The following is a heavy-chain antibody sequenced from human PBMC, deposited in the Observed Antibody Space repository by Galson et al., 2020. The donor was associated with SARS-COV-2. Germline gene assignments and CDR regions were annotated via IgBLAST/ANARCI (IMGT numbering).Heavy chain of an antibody. Sequence: GGSLRLSCAASGFTLSDHYLDWVRQAPGKGLEWVGRTRNKAKSYTTDYAASVKGRFTISRDNSKNSLYLQMNSLRTEDTAVYYCARYDYGGRDYWGQGTLVTVSS. CDR2: TRNKAKSYTT. D-gene: IGHD4-17*01. CDR1: GFTLSDHY. J-gene: IGHJ4*02. CDR3: ARYDYGGRDY. V-gene: IGHV3-72*01.